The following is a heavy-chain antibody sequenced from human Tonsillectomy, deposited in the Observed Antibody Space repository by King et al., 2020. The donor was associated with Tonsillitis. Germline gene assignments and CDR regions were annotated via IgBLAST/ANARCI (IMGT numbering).Heavy chain of an antibody. CDR2: MNPNSGNT. CDR3: ARLYYYDSSGYYYVDY. CDR1: GYTFTSYD. Sequence: QLVQSGAEVKKPGASVKVSCKASGYTFTSYDINWVRQATGQGLEWMGWMNPNSGNTGYAQKFQGRVTMTRNTSISTAYMELSSQRSEDTAVYYCARLYYYDSSGYYYVDYWGQGTLVTVSS. V-gene: IGHV1-8*01. J-gene: IGHJ4*02. D-gene: IGHD3-22*01.